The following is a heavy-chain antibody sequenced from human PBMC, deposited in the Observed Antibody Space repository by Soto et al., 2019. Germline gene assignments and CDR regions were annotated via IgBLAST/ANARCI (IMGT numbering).Heavy chain of an antibody. Sequence: SETLSLACAVYGGDLSGYDWSWRRQPPWKGLESIGEINHSGSTNYNPYLKSRVTISVDTSKNQFSLKLSSVTAADTAVYYCASQNDYVWGSYRRRAPFDYWGQGTLVT. CDR1: GGDLSGYD. CDR2: INHSGST. J-gene: IGHJ4*02. V-gene: IGHV4-34*01. CDR3: ASQNDYVWGSYRRRAPFDY. D-gene: IGHD3-16*02.